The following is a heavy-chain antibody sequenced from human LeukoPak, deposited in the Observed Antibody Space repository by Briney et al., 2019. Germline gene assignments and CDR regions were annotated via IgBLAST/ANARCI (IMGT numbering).Heavy chain of an antibody. Sequence: GGSLRLSCAASGFSFSTYWMSWVRQTPGKGLQWEANIKRDGSDKDYRYSVRGRFTISRDNAKNSLYLQMNNLRAEDTAVYYCGRGSSGWNADHWGQGSLVSVSS. V-gene: IGHV3-7*01. CDR2: IKRDGSDK. J-gene: IGHJ5*02. CDR1: GFSFSTYW. CDR3: GRGSSGWNADH. D-gene: IGHD6-19*01.